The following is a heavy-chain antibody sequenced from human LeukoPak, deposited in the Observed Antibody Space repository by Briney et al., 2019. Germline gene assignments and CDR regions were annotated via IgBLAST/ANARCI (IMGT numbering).Heavy chain of an antibody. CDR1: GFTFSSYA. CDR3: ARDRRSWDYYYYMDV. CDR2: ISYDGSNK. V-gene: IGHV3-30-3*01. Sequence: HPGGSLRLSCAASGFTFSSYAMHWVRQAPGKGLEWVAVISYDGSNKYYADSVKGRFTISRDNSKNTLYLQMNSLRAEDTAVYYCARDRRSWDYYYYMDVWGKGTTVTVSS. D-gene: IGHD1-26*01. J-gene: IGHJ6*03.